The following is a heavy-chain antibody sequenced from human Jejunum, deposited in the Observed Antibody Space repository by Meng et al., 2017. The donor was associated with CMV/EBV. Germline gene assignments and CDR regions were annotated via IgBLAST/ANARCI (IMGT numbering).Heavy chain of an antibody. Sequence: GFTVTSYSITWVRQAPGKGLEWLSYISGSSTYIYHADSVKGRFTISRDNAKNSVYLQMNGLRAEDAAVYYCARAIDYGDPNWFDTWGQGTLVTVSS. V-gene: IGHV3-21*01. J-gene: IGHJ5*02. D-gene: IGHD4-17*01. CDR2: ISGSSTYI. CDR3: ARAIDYGDPNWFDT. CDR1: GFTVTSYS.